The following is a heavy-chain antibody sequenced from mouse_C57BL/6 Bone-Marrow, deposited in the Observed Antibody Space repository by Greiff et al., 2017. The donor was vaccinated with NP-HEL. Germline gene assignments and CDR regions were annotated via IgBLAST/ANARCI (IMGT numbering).Heavy chain of an antibody. V-gene: IGHV1-80*01. CDR1: GYAFSSYW. J-gene: IGHJ1*03. Sequence: QVQLKESGAELVKPGASVKISCKASGYAFSSYWMNWVKQRPGKGLEWIGQIYPGDGDTNYNGKFKGKATLTADKSSSTAYMQLSSLTSEEAAVYFCARYDFYWYFDVGGTGTTVTVSS. CDR3: ARYDFYWYFDV. D-gene: IGHD2-4*01. CDR2: IYPGDGDT.